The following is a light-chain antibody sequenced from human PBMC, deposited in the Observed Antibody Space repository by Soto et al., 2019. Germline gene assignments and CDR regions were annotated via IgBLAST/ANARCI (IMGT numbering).Light chain of an antibody. J-gene: IGKJ1*01. CDR2: AAS. CDR1: QSINSY. CDR3: QQSYTTPPT. V-gene: IGKV1-39*01. Sequence: DIQMTQSPSSLSASVGDRVTITCRASQSINSYLSWYQQKPGKAPKLLIYAASTLQSGVPSRFSGSGSGTDFTLTTSGLQPEDFATYYCQQSYTTPPTFGQGTKVDIK.